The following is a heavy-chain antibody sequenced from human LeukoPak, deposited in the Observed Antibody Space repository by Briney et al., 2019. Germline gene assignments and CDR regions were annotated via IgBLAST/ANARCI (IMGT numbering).Heavy chain of an antibody. CDR1: GFSFSTYD. J-gene: IGHJ6*02. Sequence: GGSLRLSCVASGFSFSTYDMYWVRQAAGRGLEWVSALGTNGDSYYLGSVKGRFTISRDDGKNSLYLQMNSLGVEDTAVYYCTRVLRGIASHYHGMDVWGQGTTVTVSS. V-gene: IGHV3-13*01. CDR2: LGTNGDS. CDR3: TRVLRGIASHYHGMDV. D-gene: IGHD6-6*01.